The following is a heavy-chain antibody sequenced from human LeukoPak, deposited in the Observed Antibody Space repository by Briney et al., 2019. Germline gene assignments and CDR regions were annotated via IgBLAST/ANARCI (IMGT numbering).Heavy chain of an antibody. V-gene: IGHV1-18*01. D-gene: IGHD2/OR15-2a*01. Sequence: ASVKVSCKASGNTFTSYGSSWVRQAPGQGLEWMGWISAYNGNTNYAQKLQGRVTMTTDTSTSTAYMELRSLRSDDTAVYYCAREGVGPFSERHFIWGQGTLVTVSS. CDR1: GNTFTSYG. J-gene: IGHJ4*02. CDR3: AREGVGPFSERHFI. CDR2: ISAYNGNT.